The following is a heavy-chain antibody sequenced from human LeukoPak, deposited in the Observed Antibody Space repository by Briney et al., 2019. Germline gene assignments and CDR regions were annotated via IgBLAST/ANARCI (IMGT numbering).Heavy chain of an antibody. CDR1: GFTFSSYS. CDR3: ARNSPGDAFDI. Sequence: PGGSLRLSCAASGFTFSSYSMNWVRQAPGKGLEWVSSISSSSSYIYYADSVKGRFTISRDNAKNSLYLQMNSLRAEDTAVYHCARNSPGDAFDIWGQGTMVTVSS. D-gene: IGHD4-23*01. J-gene: IGHJ3*02. CDR2: ISSSSSYI. V-gene: IGHV3-21*01.